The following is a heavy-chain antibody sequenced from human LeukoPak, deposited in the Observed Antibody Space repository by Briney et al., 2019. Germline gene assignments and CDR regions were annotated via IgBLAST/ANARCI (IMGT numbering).Heavy chain of an antibody. CDR3: AREESRSNAFDI. J-gene: IGHJ3*02. CDR1: GGSISSYH. V-gene: IGHV4-59*01. CDR2: IYNNGNT. Sequence: ASETLSLTCTVSGGSISSYHWSWIRQPPGKGLEWIGYIYNNGNTYYNPSLKSRVTMSVDTSKNHFSLRLSSVTTADTAVYYCAREESRSNAFDIWGQGTMVTVSS.